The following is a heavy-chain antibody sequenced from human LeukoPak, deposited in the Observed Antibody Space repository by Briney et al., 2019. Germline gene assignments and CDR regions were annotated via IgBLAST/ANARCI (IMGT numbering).Heavy chain of an antibody. J-gene: IGHJ4*02. CDR1: GFTFSDYY. V-gene: IGHV3-30*02. Sequence: GGSLRLSSAASGFTFSDYYMSWIRQAPGKGLEWVAFVRNDGTNKHYADSVKGRFTISRDNSKNTLYLQMNSLRAEDTAVYFCAKDLGTLISGRFYYYFDCWGQGTLVTVSS. CDR3: AKDLGTLISGRFYYYFDC. D-gene: IGHD3-10*01. CDR2: VRNDGTNK.